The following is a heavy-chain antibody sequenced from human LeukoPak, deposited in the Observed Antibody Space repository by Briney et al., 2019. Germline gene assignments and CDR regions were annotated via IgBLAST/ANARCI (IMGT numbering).Heavy chain of an antibody. J-gene: IGHJ4*02. V-gene: IGHV4-39*07. CDR3: ARVGSGLNLYYFDY. CDR1: GDSISDSKYF. CDR2: FYSGGST. Sequence: AETLSLTCTVFGDSISDSKYFWGWIRQPPGRGLGWIGNFYSGGSTYYNPSLKSRVAISEDTSGKQFSLRLGSVTAADTAVYFCARVGSGLNLYYFDYWGQGILVTVSS. D-gene: IGHD3-3*01.